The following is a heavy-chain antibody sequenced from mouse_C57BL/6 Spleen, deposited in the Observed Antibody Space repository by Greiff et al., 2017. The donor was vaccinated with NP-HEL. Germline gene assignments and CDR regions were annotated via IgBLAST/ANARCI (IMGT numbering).Heavy chain of an antibody. D-gene: IGHD2-14*01. J-gene: IGHJ2*01. CDR1: GYAFSSSW. CDR2: IYPGAGDP. Sequence: QVQLKESGPELVKPGASVKISCKASGYAFSSSWMNWVKQRPGKGLEWIGRIYPGAGDPNYNGKFKGKATLTAYKYSSTAYMQLSSQTSGDSAVDICARGAQEYDDGFDYWGQGTTRTVSS. CDR3: ARGAQEYDDGFDY. V-gene: IGHV1-82*01.